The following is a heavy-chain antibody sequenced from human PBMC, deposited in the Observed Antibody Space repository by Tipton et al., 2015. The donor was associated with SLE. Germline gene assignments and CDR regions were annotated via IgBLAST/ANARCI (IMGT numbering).Heavy chain of an antibody. CDR3: AREQNWDERI. D-gene: IGHD1-1*01. J-gene: IGHJ3*02. CDR2: ISYDGSNK. V-gene: IGHV3-30*04. CDR1: GFTFSSYA. Sequence: SLRLSCAASGFTFSSYAMHWVRQAPGKGLEWVAVISYDGSNKYYADSVRGRFTISRDNAKSTLYLQMNSLRVDDTAVYYCAREQNWDERIWGQGTMVTVSA.